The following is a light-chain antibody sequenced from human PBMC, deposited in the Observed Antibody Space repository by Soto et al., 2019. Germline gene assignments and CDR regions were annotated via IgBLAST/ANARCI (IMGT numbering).Light chain of an antibody. CDR1: QGISSY. CDR3: QQYYSFPQT. V-gene: IGKV1-9*01. J-gene: IGKJ1*01. Sequence: IQLTQSPSSLSASVGDRDTITCSARQGISSYLAWYQQKPGQAPELLIYAASTLQSGVPSRFSGSGSGTDFTLTISCLQSEDFATYYCQQYYSFPQTFGQGTKVDIK. CDR2: AAS.